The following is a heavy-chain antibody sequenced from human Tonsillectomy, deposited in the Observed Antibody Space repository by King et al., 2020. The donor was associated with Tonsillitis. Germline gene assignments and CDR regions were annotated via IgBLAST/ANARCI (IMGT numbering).Heavy chain of an antibody. Sequence: VQLVESGGGLVKPGGSLRLSCAASGFTFSNAWMSWVRQAAGKGLEWVGRIKSKTDGGTTDYAAPVKGRFTISRDDSKNTLHLQMNSLKTEDTAVYYFTSNGLKNRYYSFLRIDVWGPRTTVPVSS. CDR3: TSNGLKNRYYSFLRIDV. CDR2: IKSKTDGGTT. V-gene: IGHV3-15*01. D-gene: IGHD1-14*01. J-gene: IGHJ6*02. CDR1: GFTFSNAW.